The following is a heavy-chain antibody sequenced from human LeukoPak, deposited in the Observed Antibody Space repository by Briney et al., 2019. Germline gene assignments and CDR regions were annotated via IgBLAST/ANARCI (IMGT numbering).Heavy chain of an antibody. CDR2: IYYSGST. CDR1: GGSISSGGYY. J-gene: IGHJ6*02. Sequence: PSQTLSLTCTVSGGSISSGGYYWSWIRQHPGKGLEWIGYIYYSGSTYYNPSLKSRVTISVDTSKNQFSLKLSSVTAADTAVYYCARHVNWRDVVTNTDTPGGLDVWGQGTTVTVSS. V-gene: IGHV4-31*03. CDR3: ARHVNWRDVVTNTDTPGGLDV. D-gene: IGHD1-1*01.